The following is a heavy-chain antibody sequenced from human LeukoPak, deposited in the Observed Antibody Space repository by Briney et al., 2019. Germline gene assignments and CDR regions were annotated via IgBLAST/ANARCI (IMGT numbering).Heavy chain of an antibody. Sequence: GGSLRLSCAASGFTFSNYEMNWVRQAPGKGLEWVSYISCSGSAIYYADSVEGRFTISRDNAQNSLYVQMNSLRAEDTAVYYCAITYDYVWRSYRPFDYWGQGTLVTVSS. CDR2: ISCSGSAI. D-gene: IGHD3-16*02. J-gene: IGHJ4*02. CDR3: AITYDYVWRSYRPFDY. V-gene: IGHV3-48*03. CDR1: GFTFSNYE.